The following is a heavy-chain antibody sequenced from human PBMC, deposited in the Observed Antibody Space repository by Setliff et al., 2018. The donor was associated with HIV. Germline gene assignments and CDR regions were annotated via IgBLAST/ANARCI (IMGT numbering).Heavy chain of an antibody. CDR1: GGSVNDFY. CDR2: IHSSGST. CDR3: ATLDHSGGNFLAC. V-gene: IGHV4-4*09. J-gene: IGHJ4*02. Sequence: PSETLSLTCTVSGGSVNDFYCNWIRQPPGKGPEWIGYIHSSGSTIYNPSLKSRITISLDTSKEQFSLELSSATAADTAVYYCATLDHSGGNFLACWGQGSLVTVSS. D-gene: IGHD2-21*02.